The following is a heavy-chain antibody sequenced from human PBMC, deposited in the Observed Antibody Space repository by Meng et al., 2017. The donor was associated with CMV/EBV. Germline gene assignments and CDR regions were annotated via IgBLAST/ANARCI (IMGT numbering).Heavy chain of an antibody. D-gene: IGHD1-14*01. CDR2: ISSSSSYI. J-gene: IGHJ4*02. V-gene: IGHV3-21*01. CDR3: ARELPNPLADY. CDR1: GFTFSSYS. Sequence: GESLKISCAASGFTFSSYSMNWVRQAPGKGLEWVSSISSSSSYIYYADSVKGRFTISRDNAKNALYLQMNSLRAEDTAVYYCARELPNPLADYWGQGTLVTVSS.